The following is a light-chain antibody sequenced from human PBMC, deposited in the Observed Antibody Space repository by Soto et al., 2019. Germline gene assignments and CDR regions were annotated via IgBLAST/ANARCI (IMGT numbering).Light chain of an antibody. Sequence: EIVMTQPPATLSVSPGERATLSCRASQSVSSNLAWYQRKPGQAPRLLIYDASNRATGIPARFSGSGSGTDFTLTISSLEPEDFALYYCQHYVERSPITFGQGTRLEI. CDR2: DAS. V-gene: IGKV3D-15*01. CDR3: QHYVERSPIT. CDR1: QSVSSN. J-gene: IGKJ5*01.